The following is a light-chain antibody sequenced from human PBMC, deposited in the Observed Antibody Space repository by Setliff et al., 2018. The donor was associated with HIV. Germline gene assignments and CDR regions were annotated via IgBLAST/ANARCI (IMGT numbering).Light chain of an antibody. CDR3: SSYAGSNNRYV. J-gene: IGLJ1*01. CDR1: SNDVGGYNY. CDR2: EVS. V-gene: IGLV2-8*01. Sequence: QSVLAQPRSVSGSPGQSVTISCTGTSNDVGGYNYVSWYQQHPGKAPKLMIYEVSKRPSGVPDRFSGSKSGNTASLTVSGLQAEDEADYYCSSYAGSNNRYVFGTGTKVTVL.